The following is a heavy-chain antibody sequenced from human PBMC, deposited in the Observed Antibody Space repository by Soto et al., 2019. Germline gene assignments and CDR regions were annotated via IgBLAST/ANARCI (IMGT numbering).Heavy chain of an antibody. CDR3: AREGYTAMVLGNYGMDV. D-gene: IGHD5-18*01. V-gene: IGHV1-69*04. CDR2: IIPILGIA. J-gene: IGHJ6*02. Sequence: GASVKVSCKASGGTFSSYTISWVRQAPGQGLEWMGRIIPILGIANYAQKFQGRVTITADKSTSTAYMELSSLRSEDTAVYYCAREGYTAMVLGNYGMDVWGQGTTVTVSS. CDR1: GGTFSSYT.